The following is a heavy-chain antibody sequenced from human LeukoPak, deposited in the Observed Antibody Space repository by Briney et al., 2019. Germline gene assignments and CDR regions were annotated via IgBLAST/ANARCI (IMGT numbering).Heavy chain of an antibody. J-gene: IGHJ4*02. D-gene: IGHD3-10*01. CDR1: GYTFTSYG. V-gene: IGHV1-18*01. CDR3: ARDYGSPLYGSGIDY. CDR2: ISAYNGNT. Sequence: ASVKVSCKASGYTFTSYGISWVRQAPGQGLEWMGWISAYNGNTNYAQKLQGRVTMTTDTSTSTAYMELRSLRSDDTAVYYCARDYGSPLYGSGIDYWGQGTLVTVSS.